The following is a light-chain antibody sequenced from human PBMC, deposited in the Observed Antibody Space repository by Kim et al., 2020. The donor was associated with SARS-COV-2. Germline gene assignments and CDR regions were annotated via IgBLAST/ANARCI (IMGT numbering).Light chain of an antibody. V-gene: IGLV1-44*01. J-gene: IGLJ1*01. CDR2: SNN. CDR1: RANLGPNT. CDR3: GAWDDSLNGYV. Sequence: GHRVTLSWSASRANLGPNTVHGYQQLPGTPPKLLIYSNNQWPSGVPDRFSGSKSGTSASLAISGLQSEDEADYFCGAWDDSLNGYVFGTGTKVTVL.